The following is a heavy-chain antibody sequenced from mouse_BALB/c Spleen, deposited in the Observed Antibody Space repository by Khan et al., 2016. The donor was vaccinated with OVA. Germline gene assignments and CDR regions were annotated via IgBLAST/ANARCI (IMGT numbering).Heavy chain of an antibody. CDR3: ARGRAY. CDR1: GYSITSDYA. J-gene: IGHJ3*01. Sequence: EVQLQESGPGLVKPSQSLSLTCTVTGYSITSDYAWNWIRQFPGNKLEWMSYISYSGRTSYTPSLKSRISITRDTSKNQFFLQLNSVTTEDTATYYCARGRAYWGQGTLVTVSA. CDR2: ISYSGRT. V-gene: IGHV3-2*02. D-gene: IGHD3-3*01.